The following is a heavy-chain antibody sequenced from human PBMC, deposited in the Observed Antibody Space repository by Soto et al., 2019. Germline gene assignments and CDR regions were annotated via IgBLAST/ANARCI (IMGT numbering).Heavy chain of an antibody. V-gene: IGHV6-1*01. Sequence: PSQTHSLTCAITGDSVHSSSDGWSWVRQSPSRGLEWLGRTYYSSKWHYEYAVSVRGRLTINPDKSKHQYSLQLNSVPPEDTAGGCCASGGRYSGRSFDYWGQGTLVTVSS. CDR1: GDSVHSSSDG. CDR3: ASGGRYSGRSFDY. J-gene: IGHJ4*01. D-gene: IGHD1-26*01. CDR2: TYYSSKWHY.